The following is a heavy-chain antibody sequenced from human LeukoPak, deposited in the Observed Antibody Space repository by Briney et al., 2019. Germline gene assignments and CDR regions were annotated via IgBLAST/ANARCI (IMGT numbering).Heavy chain of an antibody. V-gene: IGHV3-30-3*01. D-gene: IGHD2-15*01. CDR3: ARDYGRAPYYFDY. CDR1: GFIFSNYA. J-gene: IGHJ4*02. Sequence: GGSLRLSCAASGFIFSNYAMHWVRQAPGKGLEWVAVISYDRSNKYYADSVKGRFTISRDNSKNTLYLQMSSLRAEDTAVYYCARDYGRAPYYFDYWGQGTLVTVSS. CDR2: ISYDRSNK.